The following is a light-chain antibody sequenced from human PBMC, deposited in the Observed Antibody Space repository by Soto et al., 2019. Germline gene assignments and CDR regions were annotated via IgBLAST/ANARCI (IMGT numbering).Light chain of an antibody. CDR1: QSVSSSY. V-gene: IGKV3-20*01. CDR3: QQYGSSPGT. CDR2: GAS. J-gene: IGKJ1*01. Sequence: EIVLTQSPGTLSLSPGERATLSCRASQSVSSSYLAWYQQKPGQAPRLLIYGASSRATVIPDRFSGSGSGTDFTLNISRLESEDFAVYYCQQYGSSPGTFGQGTKVEIK.